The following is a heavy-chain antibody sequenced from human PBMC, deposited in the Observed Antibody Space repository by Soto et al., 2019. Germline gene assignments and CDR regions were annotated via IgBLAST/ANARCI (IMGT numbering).Heavy chain of an antibody. CDR1: GGTFGSYT. J-gene: IGHJ6*02. CDR2: IIPMFGTA. V-gene: IGHV1-69*06. D-gene: IGHD2-2*01. CDR3: ARQKAMPPHFYAGMDV. Sequence: QVHLVQSGAEEKKPGSSVKVSCTASGGTFGSYTVTWVRQAPGQGLEWMGEIIPMFGTASYAQKFQGRVTLTGDKSTTTAHMELSSLSSDDTAVYFCARQKAMPPHFYAGMDVWGQGTTVTVSS.